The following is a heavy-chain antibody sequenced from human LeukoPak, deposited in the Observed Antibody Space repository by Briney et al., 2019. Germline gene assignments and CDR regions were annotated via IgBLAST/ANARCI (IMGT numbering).Heavy chain of an antibody. J-gene: IGHJ3*02. D-gene: IGHD2-15*01. Sequence: GGSLRLSCAASGFTVSSNYMSWVRQAPGKGLEWVSVIYSGGSTYYADSVKGRFTISRDNSKNTLYLQMNSLRAEDTAVYYCARGGGHFCSGGSCYPDAFDIWGQGTMVTVSS. CDR1: GFTVSSNY. CDR2: IYSGGST. V-gene: IGHV3-53*01. CDR3: ARGGGHFCSGGSCYPDAFDI.